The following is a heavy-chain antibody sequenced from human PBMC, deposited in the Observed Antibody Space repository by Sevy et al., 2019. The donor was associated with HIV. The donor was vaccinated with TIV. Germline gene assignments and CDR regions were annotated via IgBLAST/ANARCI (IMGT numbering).Heavy chain of an antibody. V-gene: IGHV3-9*01. CDR2: FNWNSGSL. J-gene: IGHJ4*02. CDR1: GFTFEDYA. CDR3: AKTPMTEAAPYFDF. D-gene: IGHD6-19*01. Sequence: GGSLRLSCAGSGFTFEDYALHWVRQAPGQGLEWVAGFNWNSGSLDYADSVKGRFTISRDDAKNSLYLQMDTLRTEDTALYYCAKTPMTEAAPYFDFWGQGTLVTVSS.